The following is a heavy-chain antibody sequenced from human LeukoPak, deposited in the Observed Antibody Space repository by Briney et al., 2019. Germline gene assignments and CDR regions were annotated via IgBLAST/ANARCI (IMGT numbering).Heavy chain of an antibody. V-gene: IGHV4-34*01. CDR2: INHSGST. J-gene: IGHJ4*02. CDR3: ARSSGSMTTVDY. D-gene: IGHD4-17*01. CDR1: GGSFSGYY. Sequence: SETLSLTCAVYGGSFSGYYWSWIRQPPGKGLEWIGEINHSGSTNYNPSLKSRVTISVDTSKNQFSLKLSSVTAADTAVYYCARSSGSMTTVDYWGQGTLVSVSS.